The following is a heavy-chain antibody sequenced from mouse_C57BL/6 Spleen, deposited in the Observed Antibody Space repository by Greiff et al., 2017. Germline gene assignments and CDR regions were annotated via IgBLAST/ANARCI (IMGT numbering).Heavy chain of an antibody. CDR3: TDDYYFDV. Sequence: EVQLMESGGGLVQPGGSMKLSCVASGFTFSNYWMNWVRQSPEKGLEWVAQIRLKSDNYATHYAESVKGRFTISRDDSKSSVYLQRNNLRAEDTGIYYCTDDYYFDVWGTGTTVTVSS. CDR1: GFTFSNYW. V-gene: IGHV6-3*01. D-gene: IGHD2-4*01. J-gene: IGHJ1*03. CDR2: IRLKSDNYAT.